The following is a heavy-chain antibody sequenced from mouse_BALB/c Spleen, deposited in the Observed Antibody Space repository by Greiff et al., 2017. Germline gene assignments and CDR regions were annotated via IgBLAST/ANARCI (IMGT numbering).Heavy chain of an antibody. Sequence: EVQVVESGGGLVKPGGSLKLSCAASGFTFSDYYMYWVRQTPEKRLEWVATISDGGSYTYYPDSVKGRFTISRDNAKNNLYLQMSSLKSEDTAMYYCARAYGNLKWFAYWGQGTLVTVSA. J-gene: IGHJ3*01. CDR3: ARAYGNLKWFAY. CDR1: GFTFSDYY. V-gene: IGHV5-4*02. CDR2: ISDGGSYT. D-gene: IGHD2-10*02.